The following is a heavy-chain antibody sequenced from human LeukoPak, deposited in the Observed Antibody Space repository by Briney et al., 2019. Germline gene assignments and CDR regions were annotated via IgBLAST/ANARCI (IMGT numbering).Heavy chain of an antibody. CDR2: ISSSSYI. D-gene: IGHD6-19*01. V-gene: IGHV3-21*01. CDR3: ARDLRSSGWYYFDY. Sequence: PGGSLRLSCAASGFTFSGYSMNWVRQAPGKGLEWVSSISSSSYIYYADSVKGRFTISRDNAKNSLYLQMNSLRAEDTAVYYCARDLRSSGWYYFDYWGQGTLVTVSS. J-gene: IGHJ4*02. CDR1: GFTFSGYS.